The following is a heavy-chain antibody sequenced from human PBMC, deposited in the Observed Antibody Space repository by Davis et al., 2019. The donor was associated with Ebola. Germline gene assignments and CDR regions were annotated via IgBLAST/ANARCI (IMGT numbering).Heavy chain of an antibody. D-gene: IGHD1-26*01. CDR3: ARVGREETSFDY. V-gene: IGHV1-69*06. CDR1: GGTFSSYA. Sequence: SVKVSCKASGGTFSSYAISWVRQAPGQGLEWMGGIIPIFGTANYAQKFQGRVTITADKSTSTAYMELSRLRSDDTAVYYCARVGREETSFDYWGQGTLVTVSS. CDR2: IIPIFGTA. J-gene: IGHJ4*02.